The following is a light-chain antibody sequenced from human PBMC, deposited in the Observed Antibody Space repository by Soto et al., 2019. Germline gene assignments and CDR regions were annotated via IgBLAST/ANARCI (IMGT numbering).Light chain of an antibody. CDR2: AAS. V-gene: IGKV1-8*01. Sequence: AIRMTQSPSSFSASTGDRVTITCRASQGISSYLAWYQQKPGKAPKLLIYAASTLQSGVPSRFSGSGSGTDLTLTISCLQSEDFATYYCQQYYSYPYTFGQGNK. CDR3: QQYYSYPYT. CDR1: QGISSY. J-gene: IGKJ2*01.